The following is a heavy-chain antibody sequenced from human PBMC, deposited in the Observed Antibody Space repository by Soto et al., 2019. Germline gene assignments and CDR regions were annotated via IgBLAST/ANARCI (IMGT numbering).Heavy chain of an antibody. CDR2: VHHSWAS. CDR3: ARQGFGPLHGVVDV. V-gene: IGHV4-59*08. D-gene: IGHD3-10*01. Sequence: QVQLQESGPGLVKPSETLSLSCTVSGGSISSYYWSWFRQSPGKRMEWIEYVHHSWASSYNPSPQSRVAISLDASRSQCSLKGTSVTAPDTAVYYCARQGFGPLHGVVDVWGQGTTVTVSS. J-gene: IGHJ6*02. CDR1: GGSISSYY.